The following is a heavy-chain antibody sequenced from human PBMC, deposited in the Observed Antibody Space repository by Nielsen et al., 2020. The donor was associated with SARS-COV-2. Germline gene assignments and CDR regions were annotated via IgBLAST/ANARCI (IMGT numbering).Heavy chain of an antibody. CDR3: AGVLGYCSGGSWGGLCWFDP. Sequence: ASVKVSCKASGYTFTGYYMHWVRQAPGQGLEWMGWINPNSGGTNYAQKFQGRVTMTRDTSISTAYMELSRLRSDDTAVYYCAGVLGYCSGGSWGGLCWFDPWGQGTLVTVSS. V-gene: IGHV1-2*02. CDR1: GYTFTGYY. J-gene: IGHJ5*02. CDR2: INPNSGGT. D-gene: IGHD2-15*01.